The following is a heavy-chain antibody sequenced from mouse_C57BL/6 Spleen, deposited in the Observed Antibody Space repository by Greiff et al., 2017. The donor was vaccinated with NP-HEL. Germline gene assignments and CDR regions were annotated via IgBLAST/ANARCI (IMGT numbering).Heavy chain of an antibody. V-gene: IGHV1-15*01. CDR1: GYTFTDYE. CDR2: IDPETGGT. Sequence: VQLQQSGAELVRPGASVTLSCKASGYTFTDYEMHWVKQTPVHGLEWIGAIDPETGGTAYNQKFKGKAILTADKSSSTAYMELRSLTSEDSAVYYCTRVYGSSSDWYFDVWGTGTTVTVSS. CDR3: TRVYGSSSDWYFDV. D-gene: IGHD1-1*01. J-gene: IGHJ1*03.